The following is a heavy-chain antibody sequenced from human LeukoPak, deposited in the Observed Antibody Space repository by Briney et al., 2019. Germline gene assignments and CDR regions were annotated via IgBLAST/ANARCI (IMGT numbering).Heavy chain of an antibody. D-gene: IGHD5-12*01. CDR3: ARGVRLRDAFDI. Sequence: PSETLSLTCTVSGGSISSGGYYWSWIRQHPGKGLEWIGYIYYSGSTYYNPSLKSRVTISVDMSKNQFSLKLSSVTAADTAVYYCARGVRLRDAFDIWGQGTMVTVSS. V-gene: IGHV4-31*03. CDR1: GGSISSGGYY. CDR2: IYYSGST. J-gene: IGHJ3*02.